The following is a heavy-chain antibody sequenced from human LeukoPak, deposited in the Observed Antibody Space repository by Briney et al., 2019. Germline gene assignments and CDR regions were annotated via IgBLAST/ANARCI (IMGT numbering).Heavy chain of an antibody. V-gene: IGHV3-30*18. CDR2: ISYDGSNK. Sequence: PGGSLRLSCAASGFTFSSYGMHWVRQAPGKGLEWVAVISYDGSNKYYADSVKGRFTISRDNSKNTLYPQMNSLRAEDTAVYYCAKEHSNYFDYWGQGTLVTVSS. CDR1: GFTFSSYG. D-gene: IGHD4-11*01. J-gene: IGHJ4*02. CDR3: AKEHSNYFDY.